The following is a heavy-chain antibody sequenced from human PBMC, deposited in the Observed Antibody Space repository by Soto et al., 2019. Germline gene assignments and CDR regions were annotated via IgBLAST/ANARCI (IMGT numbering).Heavy chain of an antibody. J-gene: IGHJ6*02. V-gene: IGHV3-30*18. CDR2: ISYDGSNK. Sequence: GGSPRLSCAASGFTFSSYGMHWVRQAPGKGVGGVGVISYDGSNKYYADSVKGRFTISRDNSKNTLYLQMNSLRAEDTAVYYCAKDGKEAAGNPPGWYYYYGMDVWGQGTTVTVSS. CDR3: AKDGKEAAGNPPGWYYYYGMDV. CDR1: GFTFSSYG. D-gene: IGHD6-13*01.